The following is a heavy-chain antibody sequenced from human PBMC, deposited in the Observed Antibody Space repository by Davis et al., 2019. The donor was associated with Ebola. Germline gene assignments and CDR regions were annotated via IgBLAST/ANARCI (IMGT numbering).Heavy chain of an antibody. Sequence: GESLKISCKRSGYSFTSYWIGWVRQLPGKGLEWMGIIYPGDSDTRYSPSFQGHVTISADKSINTAYLQWSSLKASDTAVYYCARTFPHDYWGQGTLVTVSS. CDR2: IYPGDSDT. CDR3: ARTFPHDY. CDR1: GYSFTSYW. D-gene: IGHD2/OR15-2a*01. J-gene: IGHJ4*02. V-gene: IGHV5-51*01.